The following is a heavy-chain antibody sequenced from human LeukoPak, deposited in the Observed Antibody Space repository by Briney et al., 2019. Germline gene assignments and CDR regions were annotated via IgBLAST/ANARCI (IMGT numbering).Heavy chain of an antibody. CDR3: ARHGRITIFYETYYFDY. J-gene: IGHJ4*02. CDR2: IYTSGTT. Sequence: PSETLSLTCTVSGGSISSYYWSWIRQPAGKGLEWIGRIYTSGTTNYNPSLKSRVTISVDTSKNQFSLKLSSVTAADTAVYYCARHGRITIFYETYYFDYWGQGTLVTVSS. CDR1: GGSISSYY. V-gene: IGHV4-4*07. D-gene: IGHD3-9*01.